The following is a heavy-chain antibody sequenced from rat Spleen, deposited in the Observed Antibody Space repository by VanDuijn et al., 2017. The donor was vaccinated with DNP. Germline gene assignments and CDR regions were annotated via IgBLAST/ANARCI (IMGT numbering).Heavy chain of an antibody. CDR2: ISYEGSST. CDR3: ARRAYYGLSFYFDY. Sequence: EVQLVESGGGLVQPGRSLKLSCAASGFTFSDSYMAWVRPTPKKGLEWFASISYEGSSTYYGDSVKGRFTISRDNAKSTLYLQMNSLRSEDTATYYCARRAYYGLSFYFDYWGQGVMVTVSS. J-gene: IGHJ2*01. D-gene: IGHD1-6*01. V-gene: IGHV5-22*01. CDR1: GFTFSDSY.